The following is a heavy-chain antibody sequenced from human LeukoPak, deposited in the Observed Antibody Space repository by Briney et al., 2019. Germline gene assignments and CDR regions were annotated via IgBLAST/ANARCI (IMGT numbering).Heavy chain of an antibody. V-gene: IGHV4-39*01. CDR3: ARPRNVDTAMVYAFDI. D-gene: IGHD5-18*01. CDR2: IYDSGST. Sequence: PSETLSLTCTVSGGSIRSSYYYWGWIRQPPGKGLEWIGSIYDSGSTYYNPSLKSRVTISVDTSKNQFSLKLNSVTAADTAVYYCARPRNVDTAMVYAFDIWGQGTMVTVSS. J-gene: IGHJ3*02. CDR1: GGSIRSSYYY.